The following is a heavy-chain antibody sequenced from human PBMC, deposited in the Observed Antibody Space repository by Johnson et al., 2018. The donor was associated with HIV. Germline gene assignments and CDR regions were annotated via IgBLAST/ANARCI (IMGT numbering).Heavy chain of an antibody. CDR1: GFTFSNYA. J-gene: IGHJ3*02. D-gene: IGHD6-6*01. Sequence: QVQLVESGGGVVQPGRSLRLSCAASGFTFSNYAMSWVRQAPGKGLEWVTVISYDGSNKYYVDSVKGRFTISRDNSKNTLYLQMNSLKTEDTAVYYCTTLAESSSSMYAFDIWGQGTMVTVSS. V-gene: IGHV3-30*04. CDR2: ISYDGSNK. CDR3: TTLAESSSSMYAFDI.